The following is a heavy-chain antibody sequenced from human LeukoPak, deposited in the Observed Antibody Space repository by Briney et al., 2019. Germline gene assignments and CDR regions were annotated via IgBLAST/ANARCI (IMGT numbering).Heavy chain of an antibody. J-gene: IGHJ3*02. V-gene: IGHV1-2*02. CDR3: ARGRGETVLGSDAFDI. D-gene: IGHD3-10*01. CDR2: INPNSGGT. Sequence: ASVKVSCKASGYTFTGYYMHWVRQAPGQGLEWMGWINPNSGGTNYAQKFQGRVTMTRDTSISTAYMELSRLRSDDTAVYYCARGRGETVLGSDAFDIWGQGTMVTVSS. CDR1: GYTFTGYY.